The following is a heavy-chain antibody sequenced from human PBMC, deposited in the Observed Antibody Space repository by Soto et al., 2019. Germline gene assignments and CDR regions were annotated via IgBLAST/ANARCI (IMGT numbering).Heavy chain of an antibody. D-gene: IGHD2-15*01. CDR2: IVVGSGNT. Sequence: QMQLVQSGPEVKKPGTSVKVSCKASGFTFTSSAVQWVRQARGQRLEWIGWIVVGSGNTNYAQKSKNRGTIAGDMSTSTAYMELSGLRSEDTAGYYCAAGYCSGGSCYANNNWFDPWGQGTLVTVSS. V-gene: IGHV1-58*01. CDR1: GFTFTSSA. J-gene: IGHJ5*02. CDR3: AAGYCSGGSCYANNNWFDP.